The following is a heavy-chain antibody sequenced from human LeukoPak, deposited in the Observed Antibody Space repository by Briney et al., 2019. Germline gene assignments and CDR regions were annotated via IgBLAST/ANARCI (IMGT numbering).Heavy chain of an antibody. CDR3: AKARSSSAREPKDY. J-gene: IGHJ4*02. CDR2: ISSNGGST. V-gene: IGHV3-64*01. D-gene: IGHD6-13*01. CDR1: GFTFSSYA. Sequence: GGSLRLSCAASGFTFSSYAMHWVRQAPGKGLEYVSAISSNGGSTYYANSVKGRFTISRDNSKNTLYLQMGSMRAEDMAVYYCAKARSSSAREPKDYWGQGTLVTVSS.